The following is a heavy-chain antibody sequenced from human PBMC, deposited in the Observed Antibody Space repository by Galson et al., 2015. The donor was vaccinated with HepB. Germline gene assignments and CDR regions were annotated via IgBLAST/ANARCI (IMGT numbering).Heavy chain of an antibody. CDR1: GDSVTSNSAV. V-gene: IGHV6-1*01. CDR2: TYFRSKWRI. Sequence: CAISGDSVTSNSAVWNWIRQSPSRGLEWLGRTYFRSKWRIDYAMSVKSRITISADTSDNQFSLLLRSVTPEDTAVYYCAYGSDVWGPGTTVIVSS. CDR3: AYGSDV. J-gene: IGHJ6*02.